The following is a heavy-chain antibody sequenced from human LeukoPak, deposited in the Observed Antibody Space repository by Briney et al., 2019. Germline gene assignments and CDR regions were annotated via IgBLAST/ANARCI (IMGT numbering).Heavy chain of an antibody. Sequence: QTGGSLRLSCAASGFTFSSYAMSWVRQAPGKGLEWVSAISGSSGSTYYADSVKGRFTISRDNAKNSLYLQMNSLRAEDTAIYYCARDNSGWSRDYWGQGTLVTVSS. CDR1: GFTFSSYA. CDR3: ARDNSGWSRDY. V-gene: IGHV3-23*01. J-gene: IGHJ4*02. D-gene: IGHD6-19*01. CDR2: ISGSSGST.